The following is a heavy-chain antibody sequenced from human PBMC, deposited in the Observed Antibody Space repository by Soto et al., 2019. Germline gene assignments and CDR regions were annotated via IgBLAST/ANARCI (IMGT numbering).Heavy chain of an antibody. CDR1: GFSFSNYA. V-gene: IGHV3-23*01. Sequence: GGSLRLSCAASGFSFSNYAMSWVRQSPGKGLEWVSAITGSGGDTYHADSVKGRFTISRDNTKNTLYLQMNSLKAEDTAVFYCAKGSASSRPYYFDYWGQGALVTVSS. J-gene: IGHJ4*02. D-gene: IGHD2-2*01. CDR2: ITGSGGDT. CDR3: AKGSASSRPYYFDY.